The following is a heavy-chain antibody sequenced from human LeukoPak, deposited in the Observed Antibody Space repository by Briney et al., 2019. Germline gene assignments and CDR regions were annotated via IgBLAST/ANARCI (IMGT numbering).Heavy chain of an antibody. D-gene: IGHD3-10*01. Sequence: SETLSLTCAVYGGSFSGYHWSWIRQPPGKGLEWIGYIYYSGSTNYNPSLKSRVTISVDTSKNQFSLKLSSVTAADTAVYYCARGSGSGVDYWGQGTLVTVSS. J-gene: IGHJ4*02. CDR1: GGSFSGYH. CDR3: ARGSGSGVDY. CDR2: IYYSGST. V-gene: IGHV4-59*01.